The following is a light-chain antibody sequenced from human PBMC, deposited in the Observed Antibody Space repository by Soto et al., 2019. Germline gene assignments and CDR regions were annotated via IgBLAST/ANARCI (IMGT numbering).Light chain of an antibody. V-gene: IGKV3-20*01. CDR2: GAS. CDR3: HQYGTAPIT. Sequence: IVLTLSPCTLSVSPGERATLSCRDSQSVSSSYLAWYQQKPGQPPRLLIYGASNRATGIPDRFSGSGSGADFTLTISRLEPEDFAVYYCHQYGTAPITFGQGTRLEI. J-gene: IGKJ5*01. CDR1: QSVSSSY.